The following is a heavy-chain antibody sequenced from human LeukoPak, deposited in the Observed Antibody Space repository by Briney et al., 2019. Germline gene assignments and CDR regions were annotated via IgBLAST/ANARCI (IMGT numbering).Heavy chain of an antibody. V-gene: IGHV1-46*01. CDR2: INPSGGST. D-gene: IGHD5-18*01. J-gene: IGHJ4*02. Sequence: GASVKVSCKASGYTFTSYYMHWVRQAPGQGLEWMGIINPSGGSTSYAQKFQGRVSMTRDTSTSTVYMELSSLRSEDTAVYYCARGSRIQLWFGPFDYWGQGTLVTVSS. CDR1: GYTFTSYY. CDR3: ARGSRIQLWFGPFDY.